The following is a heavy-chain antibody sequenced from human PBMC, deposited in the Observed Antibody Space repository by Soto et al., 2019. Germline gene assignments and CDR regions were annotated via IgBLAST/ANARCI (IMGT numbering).Heavy chain of an antibody. V-gene: IGHV1-18*01. CDR3: AGDRGFVVRAPPVDY. CDR2: ISAYNGNT. Sequence: QVQLVQSGAEVKKPGASVKVSCKASGYTFTSYGISWVRQAPGQGLEWMGWISAYNGNTNYAQKLQGRVTMTTDTSTSTASMERRSLRSDDTAVYYCAGDRGFVVRAPPVDYWGQGTLVTVSS. J-gene: IGHJ4*02. D-gene: IGHD3-10*01. CDR1: GYTFTSYG.